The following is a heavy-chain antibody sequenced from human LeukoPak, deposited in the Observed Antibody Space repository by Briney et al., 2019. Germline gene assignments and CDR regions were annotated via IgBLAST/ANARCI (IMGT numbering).Heavy chain of an antibody. Sequence: GSSVKVSCKASGYTFIDYYIHWVRQDPGQGLEWMGRITPKSGGTNHPQKFQGRVPMTRDTSITTPYMELSSLRSDDTAVYFCAREPYNGRHYYFDYRAREPWSPSPQ. D-gene: IGHD1-26*01. CDR2: ITPKSGGT. CDR1: GYTFIDYY. V-gene: IGHV1-2*06. J-gene: IGHJ4*02. CDR3: AREPYNGRHYYFDY.